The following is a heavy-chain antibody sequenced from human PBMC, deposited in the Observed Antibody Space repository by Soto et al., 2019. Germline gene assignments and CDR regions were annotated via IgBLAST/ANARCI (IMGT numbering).Heavy chain of an antibody. V-gene: IGHV3-21*01. J-gene: IGHJ4*02. CDR1: GFTFSSYS. CDR3: ARGPGDFGVVFYF. CDR2: ISSSSSYI. D-gene: IGHD3-3*01. Sequence: GGSLRFSCAASGFTFSSYSMNWVRQAPGKGLEWVSSISSSSSYIYYADSVKGRFTISRDNAKNSLYLQMNSLRAEDTAVYYCARGPGDFGVVFYFWGQGTLVTVSS.